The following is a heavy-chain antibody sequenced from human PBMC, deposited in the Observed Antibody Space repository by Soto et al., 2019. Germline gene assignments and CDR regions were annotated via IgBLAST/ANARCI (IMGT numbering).Heavy chain of an antibody. CDR3: ARERRDDYNLFYGMDV. V-gene: IGHV1-18*01. CDR1: GYTFSSYG. J-gene: IGHJ6*02. CDR2: ISAYNDDT. D-gene: IGHD4-4*01. Sequence: QVQLVQSGTEVKKPGASVKVSCKASGYTFSSYGISWVRQAPGQGLEWMGWISAYNDDTNYAQILQGRVTLTTDTSTSTDYMELRSLRSDDTAVYYCARERRDDYNLFYGMDVWGQGTTVTVSS.